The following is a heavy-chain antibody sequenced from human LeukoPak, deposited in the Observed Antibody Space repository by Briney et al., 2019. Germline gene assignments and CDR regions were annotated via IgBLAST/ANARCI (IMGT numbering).Heavy chain of an antibody. V-gene: IGHV1-46*01. Sequence: ASVKVSCKASGYTFTSYYMHWVRQAPGQGLEWMGIINPSGGSTSYAQKFQGRVTMTRDTSTSTVYMELSSLRSEDTAVYYCARRRGDDYYDSSGLTVFDYWGQGTLVTVSS. CDR2: INPSGGST. J-gene: IGHJ4*02. CDR3: ARRRGDDYYDSSGLTVFDY. CDR1: GYTFTSYY. D-gene: IGHD3-22*01.